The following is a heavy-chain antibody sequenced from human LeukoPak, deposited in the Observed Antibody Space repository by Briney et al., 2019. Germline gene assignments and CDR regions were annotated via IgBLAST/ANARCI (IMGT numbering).Heavy chain of an antibody. V-gene: IGHV3-23*01. CDR1: GFIFSSHG. J-gene: IGHJ4*02. D-gene: IGHD3-22*01. CDR2: ISPSGDIT. CDR3: AKGRTLMRNESSYY. Sequence: GGSLRLSCAASGFIFSSHGMNWVRHAPGQGLEWGSGISPSGDITYYADSVKGRFTFSRDNSTNRVYLQMNSLRAEATAVYYGAKGRTLMRNESSYYGGQGTRVTVSS.